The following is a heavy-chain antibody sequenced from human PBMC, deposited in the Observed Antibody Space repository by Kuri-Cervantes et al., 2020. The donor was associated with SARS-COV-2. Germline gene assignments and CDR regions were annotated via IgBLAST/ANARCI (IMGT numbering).Heavy chain of an antibody. V-gene: IGHV3-53*01. D-gene: IGHD4-11*01. J-gene: IGHJ4*02. CDR2: IYSGGST. CDR1: GFTFSSYE. Sequence: GGSLRLSCAAPGFTFSSYEMSWVRQAPGKGLEWVSVIYSGGSTYYADSVKGRFTISRDNSKNTLYPQMNSLRAEDTAVYYCTRPPQDSEEYFDYWGQGTLVTVSS. CDR3: TRPPQDSEEYFDY.